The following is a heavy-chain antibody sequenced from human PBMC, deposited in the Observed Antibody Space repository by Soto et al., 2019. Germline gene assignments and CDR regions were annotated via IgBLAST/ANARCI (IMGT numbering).Heavy chain of an antibody. V-gene: IGHV3-49*04. Sequence: GGSLRLSCTGSGFTFGSYALSWVRQAPGKGLEWVGVIRSEANGGTTDYAASVKGRITISRDDSKSNAYIEINSLQTEDTGEYYCTRYSYESSGYYVYWGRGALVTVSS. CDR3: TRYSYESSGYYVY. CDR1: GFTFGSYA. D-gene: IGHD3-22*01. CDR2: IRSEANGGTT. J-gene: IGHJ4*02.